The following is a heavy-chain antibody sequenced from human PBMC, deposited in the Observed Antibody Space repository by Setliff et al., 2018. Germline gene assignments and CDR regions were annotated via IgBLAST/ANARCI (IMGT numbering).Heavy chain of an antibody. CDR2: INPISGGA. CDR1: GYIFAGYY. CDR3: ARLVRFCTQTACQRVAGAES. Sequence: GASVKVSCKASGYIFAGYYMHWVRQTPGQGLEWMGWINPISGGANYAPKLQDRVTLTTDTSTTTAFMELRGLRPDDSAVYYCARLVRFCTQTACQRVAGAESWGQGTLVTVSS. J-gene: IGHJ5*01. D-gene: IGHD2-8*01. V-gene: IGHV1-2*02.